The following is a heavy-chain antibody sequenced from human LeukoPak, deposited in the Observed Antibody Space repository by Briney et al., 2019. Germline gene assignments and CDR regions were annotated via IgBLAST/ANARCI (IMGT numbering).Heavy chain of an antibody. CDR2: INRDGSTT. CDR1: GFTFSNYW. V-gene: IGHV3-74*01. Sequence: GGSLRLSCAASGFTFSNYWVHWVRHAPGKGLVWVSRINRDGSTTNYADSVKGRFTVSRDSAKNTLNLQMNSLRAEDTAVYYCARDRKSGESSEIDFWGQGTLVTVSS. J-gene: IGHJ4*02. D-gene: IGHD3-10*01. CDR3: ARDRKSGESSEIDF.